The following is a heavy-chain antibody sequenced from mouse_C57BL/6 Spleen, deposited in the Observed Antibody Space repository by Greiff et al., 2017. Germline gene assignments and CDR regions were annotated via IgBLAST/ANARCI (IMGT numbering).Heavy chain of an antibody. D-gene: IGHD3-2*02. Sequence: QVQLKESGPELVKPGASVKISCKASGYAFSSSWMNWVKQRPGKGLEWIGRIYPGDGDTNYNGKFKGKATLTADKSSSTAYMQLSSLTSEDSAVYFCARGNQDYFDYWGQGTTLTVSS. CDR2: IYPGDGDT. CDR1: GYAFSSSW. CDR3: ARGNQDYFDY. V-gene: IGHV1-82*01. J-gene: IGHJ2*01.